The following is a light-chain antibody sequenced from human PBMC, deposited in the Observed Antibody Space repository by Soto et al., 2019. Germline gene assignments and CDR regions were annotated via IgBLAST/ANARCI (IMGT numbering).Light chain of an antibody. CDR1: QSVSSS. J-gene: IGKJ5*01. CDR2: GAS. V-gene: IGKV3-15*01. Sequence: EMLITQSPATLSVSPGERVTLSCRASQSVSSSLAWYQQRPGQAPRLLIYGASTRATGIPARLSGSGSGTEFTLTITSLKSEDYAVYYCQQHNNWITFGQGTRLEIK. CDR3: QQHNNWIT.